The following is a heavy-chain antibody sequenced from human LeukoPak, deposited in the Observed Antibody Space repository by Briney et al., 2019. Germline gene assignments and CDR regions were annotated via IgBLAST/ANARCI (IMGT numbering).Heavy chain of an antibody. V-gene: IGHV3-30*02. D-gene: IGHD2-15*01. J-gene: IGHJ6*03. Sequence: GGSLRLSCAASGFTFSSYGMHWVRQAPGKGLEWVAFIRYDGSNKYYADSVKGRFTISRDKSKNTLSLQMNGLRVEDTAVYYCAKVMPPGRIRFYSYYMDVWGKGTTVTVS. CDR2: IRYDGSNK. CDR1: GFTFSSYG. CDR3: AKVMPPGRIRFYSYYMDV.